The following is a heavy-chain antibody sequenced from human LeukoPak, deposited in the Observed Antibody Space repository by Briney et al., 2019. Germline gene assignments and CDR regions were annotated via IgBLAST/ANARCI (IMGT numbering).Heavy chain of an antibody. J-gene: IGHJ4*02. V-gene: IGHV3-21*04. Sequence: GGSLRLSCAASGFRFSDYTMNWVPDAPGEGLEWVSYIISSRAYIYDANIVRGRFTSHRVSASNSQYLQMNSLRGEYTAVYYCAKVTGDPIPGYWVRGTLVSVSS. CDR3: AKVTGDPIPGY. D-gene: IGHD3-16*01. CDR2: IISSRAYI. CDR1: GFRFSDYT.